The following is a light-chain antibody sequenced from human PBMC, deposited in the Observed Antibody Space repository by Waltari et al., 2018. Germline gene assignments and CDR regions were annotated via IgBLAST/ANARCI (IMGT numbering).Light chain of an antibody. J-gene: IGKJ3*01. Sequence: DIVMTQSPDSLGVSLGERATINCKSSQSILYSANNKNYLAWYQQKSGQPPKLLISWASTRKSGVPARFSGSESGTDFTLSISSLQAEDVAVYYCQQYYNTPFTFGPGTKVDLK. CDR2: WAS. V-gene: IGKV4-1*01. CDR1: QSILYSANNKNY. CDR3: QQYYNTPFT.